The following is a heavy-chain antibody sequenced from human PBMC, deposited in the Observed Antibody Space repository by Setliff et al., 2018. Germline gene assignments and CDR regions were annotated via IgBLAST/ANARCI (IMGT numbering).Heavy chain of an antibody. V-gene: IGHV4-34*01. Sequence: SETLSLTCAVYGGSFSGYYWSWIRQPPGKGLEWIGEINHSGSTNYNPSLKSRVTISVDTSKNQFSLKLSSVAAADTAVYYCARGRYYDSRNFDYWGQGTMVTVSS. CDR1: GGSFSGYY. CDR2: INHSGST. D-gene: IGHD3-22*01. J-gene: IGHJ4*02. CDR3: ARGRYYDSRNFDY.